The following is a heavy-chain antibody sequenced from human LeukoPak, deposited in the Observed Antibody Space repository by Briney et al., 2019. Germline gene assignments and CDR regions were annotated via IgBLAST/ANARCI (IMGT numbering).Heavy chain of an antibody. Sequence: GGSLRLSCAASGFSFSSYGMSWVRQAPGKGLEWVSGISGSGGNKYYADSVKGRFTISRDNSKNTLYLQMNSLRAEDTAVYYCAKDYYDSYYFDYWGQGTLVTVSS. CDR2: ISGSGGNK. D-gene: IGHD3-22*01. CDR1: GFSFSSYG. V-gene: IGHV3-23*01. CDR3: AKDYYDSYYFDY. J-gene: IGHJ4*02.